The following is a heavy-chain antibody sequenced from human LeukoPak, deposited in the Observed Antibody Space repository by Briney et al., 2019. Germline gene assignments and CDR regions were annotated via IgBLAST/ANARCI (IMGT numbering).Heavy chain of an antibody. J-gene: IGHJ3*02. CDR2: ISSSGTTI. CDR1: GFTFSSYA. D-gene: IGHD3-9*01. CDR3: ARVSLFDILTAVYAFDI. V-gene: IGHV3-48*04. Sequence: PGGSLRLSCAASGFTFSSYAMSWVRQAPGKGLEWVPYISSSGTTIYYADSVKGRFTISRDNAKNSLYLQMNSLRAEDTAVYYCARVSLFDILTAVYAFDIWGQGTMVTVSS.